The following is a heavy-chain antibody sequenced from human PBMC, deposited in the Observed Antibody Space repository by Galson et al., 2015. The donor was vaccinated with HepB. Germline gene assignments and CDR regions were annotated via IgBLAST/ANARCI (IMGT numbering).Heavy chain of an antibody. CDR1: GYTFTSYD. CDR2: MNPNSGNT. Sequence: SVKVSCKASGYTFTSYDINWVRQATGQGLEWMGWMNPNSGNTGYGQKFQGRVTMTRNTSISTAYMELSSLRSEDTAVYYCARVVIFGVVHYYGMDVWGQGTTVTVSS. CDR3: ARVVIFGVVHYYGMDV. D-gene: IGHD3-3*01. V-gene: IGHV1-8*01. J-gene: IGHJ6*02.